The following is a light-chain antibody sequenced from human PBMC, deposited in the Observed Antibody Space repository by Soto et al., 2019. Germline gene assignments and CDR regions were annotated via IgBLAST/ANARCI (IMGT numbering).Light chain of an antibody. Sequence: QSALTQPASVSGSPGQSITISCTGTSSDVGGYKYVSWYQQHPGKAPKLMIYDVSNQPSGVSNRFSGSKSGNTASLTISGLQAEDEADYYCSSYTSSGTQVFGTGTKLTVL. J-gene: IGLJ1*01. V-gene: IGLV2-14*01. CDR3: SSYTSSGTQV. CDR1: SSDVGGYKY. CDR2: DVS.